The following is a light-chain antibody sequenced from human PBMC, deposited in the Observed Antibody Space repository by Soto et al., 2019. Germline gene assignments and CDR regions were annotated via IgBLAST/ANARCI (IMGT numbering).Light chain of an antibody. Sequence: QSVLTQAPSASGTPGQRVTISCSGSSSNIGSNTVTWYQQVPGTAPKLLIYSNDQRPSGVPDRFSGSKSGTSASLAIAGLQSEDEADYYCAAGDDSLNGLVFGGGTKLTVL. CDR3: AAGDDSLNGLV. V-gene: IGLV1-44*01. CDR1: SSNIGSNT. CDR2: SND. J-gene: IGLJ3*02.